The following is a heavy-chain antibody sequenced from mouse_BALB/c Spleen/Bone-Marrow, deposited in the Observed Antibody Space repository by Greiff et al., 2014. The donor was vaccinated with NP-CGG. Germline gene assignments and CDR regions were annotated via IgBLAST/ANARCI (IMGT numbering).Heavy chain of an antibody. Sequence: VQLQQPGPELVKPGASVKMSCKASGYTFPSYVMHWVNQKPGQGLEWIGYINPYNDGTKYNEKFKGKATLTSDKSSSTAYMELSSLTSEDSAVYYCARGGVRWNYYAMDYWGQGTSVTVSS. CDR2: INPYNDGT. CDR3: ARGGVRWNYYAMDY. J-gene: IGHJ4*01. CDR1: GYTFPSYV. D-gene: IGHD2-14*01. V-gene: IGHV1-14*01.